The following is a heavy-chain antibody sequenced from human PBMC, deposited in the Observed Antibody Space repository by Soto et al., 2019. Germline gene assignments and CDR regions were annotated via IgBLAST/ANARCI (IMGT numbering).Heavy chain of an antibody. CDR1: GYTFTSYY. Sequence: ASVKVSCKASGYTFTSYYMHWLRQAPGQGLEWMGIINPSGGSTSYAQKFQGRVTMTRDTSTSTVYMELSSLRSEDTAVYYCARDSRYYDSSGHNPTSMDVWGQGTTVTVS. CDR3: ARDSRYYDSSGHNPTSMDV. D-gene: IGHD3-22*01. J-gene: IGHJ6*02. V-gene: IGHV1-46*01. CDR2: INPSGGST.